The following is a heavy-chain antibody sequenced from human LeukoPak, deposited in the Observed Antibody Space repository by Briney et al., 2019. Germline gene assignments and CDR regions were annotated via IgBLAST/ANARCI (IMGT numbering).Heavy chain of an antibody. CDR3: AKDPHYGDFSGWFDP. D-gene: IGHD4-17*01. J-gene: IGHJ5*02. CDR1: GFTFSSYA. V-gene: IGHV3-23*01. CDR2: ISGSGGST. Sequence: PGGSLRLSCAASGFTFSSYAMSWVRQAPGKGLEWVSAISGSGGSTYYADSVKGRFTISRDNPKNTLYLQMNSLRAEDTAVYYCAKDPHYGDFSGWFDPWGQGTLVTVSS.